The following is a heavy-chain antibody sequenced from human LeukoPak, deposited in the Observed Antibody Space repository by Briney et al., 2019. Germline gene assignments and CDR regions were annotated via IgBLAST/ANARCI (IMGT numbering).Heavy chain of an antibody. V-gene: IGHV3-23*01. CDR1: GFSLSTYA. CDR3: AKDGQWLGYYFDY. J-gene: IGHJ4*02. Sequence: GGSLRLSCAASGFSLSTYAMSWVRQAPGKGLEWVSAISGSGGSTYYADSVKGRFTISRDNSKNTLYLQMNSLRAEDTAVYYCAKDGQWLGYYFDYWGQGTLVTVSS. D-gene: IGHD6-19*01. CDR2: ISGSGGST.